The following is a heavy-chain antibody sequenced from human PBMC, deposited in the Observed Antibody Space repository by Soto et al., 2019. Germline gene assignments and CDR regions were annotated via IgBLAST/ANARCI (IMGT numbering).Heavy chain of an antibody. J-gene: IGHJ5*02. CDR1: GLTWSTSS. V-gene: IGHV3-48*01. D-gene: IGHD3-22*01. CDR3: GKDADSGYYKVDR. CDR2: IRRHTSVT. Sequence: EVQLVESGGMLLQPGGSLRLSCAASGLTWSTSSMNWVRQAPGKGLEWISYIRRHTSVTAYADSVKGRFTLSRDSAKNSLYLQMDRLRVEDKAVYYCGKDADSGYYKVDRWGQGVVVNVPS.